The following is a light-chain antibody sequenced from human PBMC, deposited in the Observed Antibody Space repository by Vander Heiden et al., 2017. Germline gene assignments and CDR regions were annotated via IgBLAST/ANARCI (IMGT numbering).Light chain of an antibody. CDR1: SPSIGKNY. CDR2: ENN. V-gene: IGLV1-51*02. CDR3: GTWDSSLLVWV. Sequence: QPVLPHPPSGPPAPGPKAPISCSGGSPSIGKNYVSWYQQRPGAAPKLLIFENNKRPTGIPDRFSGSKSGTSATLGITRLQTGDEADYYCGTWDSSLLVWVFGGGSKLTVL. J-gene: IGLJ3*02.